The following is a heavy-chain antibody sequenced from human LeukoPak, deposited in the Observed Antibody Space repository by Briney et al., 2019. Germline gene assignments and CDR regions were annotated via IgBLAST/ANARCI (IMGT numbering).Heavy chain of an antibody. D-gene: IGHD4-17*01. Sequence: ASVKVSCKASGYTFTGYYMHWVRQAPGQGLEWMGWINPNSGGTNYAQKFQGRVTMTRDTSISTAYMELSRLRSEDTAVYYCARVGRSSYGAFDYWGQGTLVTVSS. CDR3: ARVGRSSYGAFDY. J-gene: IGHJ4*02. CDR2: INPNSGGT. CDR1: GYTFTGYY. V-gene: IGHV1-2*02.